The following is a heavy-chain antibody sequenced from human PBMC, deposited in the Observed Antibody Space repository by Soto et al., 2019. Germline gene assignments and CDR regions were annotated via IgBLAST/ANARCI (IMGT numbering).Heavy chain of an antibody. J-gene: IGHJ4*02. CDR2: ISSSSSTI. D-gene: IGHD3-22*01. Sequence: EVQLVESGGGLVQPGGSLRLSCAASGFTFSSYGMNWVRQAPGKGLEWVSYISSSSSTIYYADSVKGRFTISRDNAKNSLYLQMNSLRDEDTAVYYCARGMYYYDSSGWAYWGQGTLVTVSS. CDR3: ARGMYYYDSSGWAY. V-gene: IGHV3-48*02. CDR1: GFTFSSYG.